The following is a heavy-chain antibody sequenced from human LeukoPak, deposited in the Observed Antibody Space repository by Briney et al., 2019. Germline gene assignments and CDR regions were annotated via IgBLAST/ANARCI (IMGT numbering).Heavy chain of an antibody. CDR2: ISGSGGGT. CDR1: GFTFSSYA. J-gene: IGHJ4*02. CDR3: ARVPAASIGYYFDY. V-gene: IGHV3-23*01. Sequence: PGGSLRLSCAASGFTFSSYAMSWVRQAPEKGLEWVSTISGSGGGTYYADSVKGRFTISRDDSKNTLYLQMNSLRAEDTAVYYCARVPAASIGYYFDYWGQGTLVTVSS. D-gene: IGHD6-13*01.